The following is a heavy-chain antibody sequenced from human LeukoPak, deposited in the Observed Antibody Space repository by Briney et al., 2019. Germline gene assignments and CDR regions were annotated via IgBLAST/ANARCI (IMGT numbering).Heavy chain of an antibody. D-gene: IGHD6-13*01. Sequence: GGSLRLSCAASGFTVSSNYMSWVRQAPEKGLEWVSVIYSGGSTYYADSVKGRFTISRDNSKNTLYLQMNSLRAEDTAVYYCAGLIHEYSSSWLGGYFDYWGQGTLVTVSS. J-gene: IGHJ4*02. CDR1: GFTVSSNY. CDR3: AGLIHEYSSSWLGGYFDY. V-gene: IGHV3-66*01. CDR2: IYSGGST.